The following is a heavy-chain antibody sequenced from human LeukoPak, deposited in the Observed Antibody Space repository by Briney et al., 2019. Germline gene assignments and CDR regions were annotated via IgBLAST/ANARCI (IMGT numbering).Heavy chain of an antibody. CDR3: ARQLGDGYNLVYWFDP. V-gene: IGHV4-39*01. CDR2: VYYTGST. CDR1: GGSISSSSYY. Sequence: PSETLSLTCTVSGGSISSSSYYWGWIRQSPGKGLEWIGSVYYTGSTLDNPSLKGRVTISEDTSKNQFSLKLTSVTAEDTAVYYCARQLGDGYNLVYWFDPWGQGTLVTVSS. D-gene: IGHD5-24*01. J-gene: IGHJ5*02.